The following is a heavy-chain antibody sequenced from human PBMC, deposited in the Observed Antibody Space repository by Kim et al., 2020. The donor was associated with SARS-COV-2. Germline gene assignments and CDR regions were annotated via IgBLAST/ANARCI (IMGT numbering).Heavy chain of an antibody. CDR3: ARDSKAFTNWFDP. V-gene: IGHV1-46*01. J-gene: IGHJ5*02. Sequence: YAQKFQGRVTMTRDTSTSTVYMELSSLRSEDTAVYYCARDSKAFTNWFDPWGQGTLVTVSS.